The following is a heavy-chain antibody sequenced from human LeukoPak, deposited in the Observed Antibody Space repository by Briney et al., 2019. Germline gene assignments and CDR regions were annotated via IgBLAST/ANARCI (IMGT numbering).Heavy chain of an antibody. Sequence: PSETLSLTCTVSGGSISSYYWSWIRQPPGKGLEWIGYIYYSGSTNYNPSLKSRVTISVDTSKNQFSLKLSSVTAADTAVYYCAKSSSSWCNPHGNWFEPWGQGTLVTVSS. D-gene: IGHD6-13*01. CDR2: IYYSGST. CDR1: GGSISSYY. CDR3: AKSSSSWCNPHGNWFEP. V-gene: IGHV4-59*01. J-gene: IGHJ5*02.